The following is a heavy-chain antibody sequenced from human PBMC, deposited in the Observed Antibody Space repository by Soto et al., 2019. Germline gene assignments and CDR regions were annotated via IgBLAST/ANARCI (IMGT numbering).Heavy chain of an antibody. J-gene: IGHJ4*02. Sequence: QVQLVESGGGVVQPGTSLRLSCAASGLTFSSYGMHWVRQAPGKGLEWVAVIWYDGSNKYYADSVKGRFTISRDNSKNTLYLQLNSLRAEDTAVYYCARVVGRWLQFDYWGQGTLVTVSS. CDR2: IWYDGSNK. D-gene: IGHD5-18*01. V-gene: IGHV3-33*01. CDR3: ARVVGRWLQFDY. CDR1: GLTFSSYG.